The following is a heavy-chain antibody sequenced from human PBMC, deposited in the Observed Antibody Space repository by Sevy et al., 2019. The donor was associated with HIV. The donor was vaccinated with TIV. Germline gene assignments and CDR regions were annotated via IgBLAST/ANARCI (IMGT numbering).Heavy chain of an antibody. Sequence: SETQSLTCTVSGGSISSGDYYWSWIRQPPGKGLEWIGYIYYSGSTYYNPSLKSRVTISVDTSKNQFSLKLSSVTAADTAVYYCARERQQLDYYYYGMDVWGQGTTVTVSS. J-gene: IGHJ6*02. CDR1: GGSISSGDYY. D-gene: IGHD6-13*01. V-gene: IGHV4-30-4*01. CDR2: IYYSGST. CDR3: ARERQQLDYYYYGMDV.